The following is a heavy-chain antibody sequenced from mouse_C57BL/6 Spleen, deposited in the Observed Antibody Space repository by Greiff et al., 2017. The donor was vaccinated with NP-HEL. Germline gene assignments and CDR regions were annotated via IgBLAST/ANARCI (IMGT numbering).Heavy chain of an antibody. Sequence: QVQLKESGAELVKPGASVKISCKASGYAFSSYWMNWVKQRPGKGLEWIGQIYPGDGDTNYNGKFKGKATLTADKSSSTAYMQLSSLTSEDSAVYFCARSVYDGYWAYWGQGTLVTVSA. D-gene: IGHD2-3*01. CDR3: ARSVYDGYWAY. CDR1: GYAFSSYW. V-gene: IGHV1-80*01. J-gene: IGHJ3*01. CDR2: IYPGDGDT.